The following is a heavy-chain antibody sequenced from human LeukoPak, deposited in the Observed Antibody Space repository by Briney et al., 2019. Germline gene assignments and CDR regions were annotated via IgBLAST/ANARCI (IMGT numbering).Heavy chain of an antibody. CDR1: GGSISSDDYY. CDR3: ASEYCSSTTCNPDNWFDP. CDR2: IYDSGST. D-gene: IGHD2-2*01. J-gene: IGHJ5*02. V-gene: IGHV4-30-4*08. Sequence: SQTLSLTCTVSGGSISSDDYYWNWIRQPPGKGLEWIGYIYDSGSTYYNPSLKSRVTISIDTSKNEVSLKLSSVTAADTAVYYCASEYCSSTTCNPDNWFDPWGQGTLVTVSS.